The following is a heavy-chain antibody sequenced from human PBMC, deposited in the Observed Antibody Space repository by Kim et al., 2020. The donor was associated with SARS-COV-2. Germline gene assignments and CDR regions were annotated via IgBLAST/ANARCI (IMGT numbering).Heavy chain of an antibody. CDR3: AKDRQYQLLFGYYYYGMDV. D-gene: IGHD2-2*01. CDR2: ISYDGSNK. Sequence: GGSLRLSCAASGFTFSSYGMHWVRQAPGKGLEWVAVISYDGSNKYYADSVKGRFTISRDNSKNTLYLQMNSLRAEDTAVYYCAKDRQYQLLFGYYYYGMDVWGQGTTVTVSS. J-gene: IGHJ6*02. CDR1: GFTFSSYG. V-gene: IGHV3-30*18.